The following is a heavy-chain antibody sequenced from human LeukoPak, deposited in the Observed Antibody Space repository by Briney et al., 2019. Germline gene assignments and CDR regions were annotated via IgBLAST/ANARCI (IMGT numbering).Heavy chain of an antibody. J-gene: IGHJ4*02. V-gene: IGHV1-2*02. CDR2: INPNSGGT. D-gene: IGHD2-15*01. CDR3: ARTGGYCSGGSCYAEELDY. Sequence: ASVKVSCKASGYTFTGYYMHWVRQAPGQGLEWMGWINPNSGGTNYAQKFQGRVTMTTDTSTSTAYMELRSLRSDDTAVYYCARTGGYCSGGSCYAEELDYWGQGTLVTVSS. CDR1: GYTFTGYY.